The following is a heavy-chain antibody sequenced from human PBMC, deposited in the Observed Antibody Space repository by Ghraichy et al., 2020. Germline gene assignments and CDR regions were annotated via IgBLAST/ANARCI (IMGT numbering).Heavy chain of an antibody. CDR1: GFTFSGYW. CDR2: IKPDGSEQ. CDR3: ARLYDT. V-gene: IGHV3-7*01. J-gene: IGHJ5*02. Sequence: GGSLRLSCAASGFTFSGYWMTWVRQAPGKGLEWVANIKPDGSEQYYVDSVEGRFTISRDNAKNTLFLQMNSLRAEDTAVYYCARLYDTWGQGSLVIVSS.